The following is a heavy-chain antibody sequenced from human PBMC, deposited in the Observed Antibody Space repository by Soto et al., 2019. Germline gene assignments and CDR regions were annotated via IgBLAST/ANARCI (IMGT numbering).Heavy chain of an antibody. CDR1: GGTFSSYA. Sequence: SVKVSCKASGGTFSSYAISWVRQAPGQGLEWMGGIIPIFGTANYAQKFQGRVTITADESTSTAYMELSSLRSDDTAVYYCARDPRIQLGRRPYYYYGMDVWGQGTTVTVSS. CDR3: ARDPRIQLGRRPYYYYGMDV. J-gene: IGHJ6*02. CDR2: IIPIFGTA. D-gene: IGHD5-18*01. V-gene: IGHV1-69*13.